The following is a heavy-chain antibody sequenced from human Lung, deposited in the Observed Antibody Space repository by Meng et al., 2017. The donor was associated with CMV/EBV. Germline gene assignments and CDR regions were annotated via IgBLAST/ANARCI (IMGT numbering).Heavy chain of an antibody. D-gene: IGHD6-19*01. V-gene: IGHV4-39*07. J-gene: IGHJ6*02. CDR3: ASESPEYQWLEDYYYGMDV. CDR1: GGSISSSSYY. CDR2: IYYSGST. Sequence: SETXSLXCTVSGGSISSSSYYWGWIRQPPGKGLEWIGSIYYSGSTYYNPSLKSRVTISVDTSKNQFSLKLSSVTAADTAVYYCASESPEYQWLEDYYYGMDVWXQGTTVTVSS.